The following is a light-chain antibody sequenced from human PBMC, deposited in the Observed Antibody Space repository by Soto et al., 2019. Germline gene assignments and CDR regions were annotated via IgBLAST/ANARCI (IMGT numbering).Light chain of an antibody. CDR1: QSVSSY. Sequence: EIVLTQSPATLSLSPGERATLSCRASQSVSSYLAWYQQKPGQTPRLLIYDASNRATGVPAKFSGSGSGTDFTLTISSLDPEDFAVYYCLQRSNWPAWTFGQGTKVEI. V-gene: IGKV3-11*01. J-gene: IGKJ1*01. CDR3: LQRSNWPAWT. CDR2: DAS.